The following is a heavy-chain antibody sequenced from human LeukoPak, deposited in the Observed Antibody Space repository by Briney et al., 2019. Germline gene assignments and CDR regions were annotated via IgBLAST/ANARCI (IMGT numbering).Heavy chain of an antibody. J-gene: IGHJ4*02. CDR3: ARDKDNWNWEHYFDY. V-gene: IGHV1-2*02. D-gene: IGHD1-1*01. CDR2: INPNSGGT. Sequence: RASVKVSCKASGYTFTGYYMHWVRQAPGQGLEWMGWINPNSGGTNYAQKFQGRVTMTRDTSISTAYMELSRLRSDDTAVYYCARDKDNWNWEHYFDYWGQGTLVTVSS. CDR1: GYTFTGYY.